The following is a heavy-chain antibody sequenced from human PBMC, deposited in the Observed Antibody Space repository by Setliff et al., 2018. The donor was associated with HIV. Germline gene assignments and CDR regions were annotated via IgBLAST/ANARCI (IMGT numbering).Heavy chain of an antibody. CDR2: IYHSGST. Sequence: SETLSLTCTVPGGSIISSNWWIWVRQSPGKGLEWIGEIYHSGSTNYNPSLKSRVTISVDKSWNQFSLMLTSVTAADTAVYYCARALDRGVRGVIAYWGQGTLVTVSS. CDR3: ARALDRGVRGVIAY. CDR1: GGSIISSNW. D-gene: IGHD3-10*01. J-gene: IGHJ4*02. V-gene: IGHV4-4*02.